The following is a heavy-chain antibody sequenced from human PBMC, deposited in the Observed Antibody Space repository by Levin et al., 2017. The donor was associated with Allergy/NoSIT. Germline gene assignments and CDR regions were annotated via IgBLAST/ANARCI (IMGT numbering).Heavy chain of an antibody. CDR3: ARDFLPTYYDSSGYYHNYFDP. CDR1: GFTFSSYA. D-gene: IGHD3-22*01. CDR2: MSFDGSKK. J-gene: IGHJ5*02. Sequence: PSETLSLTCAASGFTFSSYAMHWVRQAPGKGLEWVAVMSFDGSKKYYTDSVKGRFTLSRDNSKDTVYLQMNSLRPEDTAVYFCARDFLPTYYDSSGYYHNYFDPWGQGTLVTVSS. V-gene: IGHV3-30*04.